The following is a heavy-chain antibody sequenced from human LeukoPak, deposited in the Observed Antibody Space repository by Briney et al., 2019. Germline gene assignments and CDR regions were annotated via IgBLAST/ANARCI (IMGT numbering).Heavy chain of an antibody. D-gene: IGHD6-19*01. Sequence: GGSLRLSCAASGFTFSSYGMSWVRQAPGKGLEWVSAIGSSDNSYYADSVKGRSTISRDNSKNTLYLQMNSLRVEDTALYYCAKISVAGIDYWGQGTLVTVSS. CDR2: IGSSDNS. CDR3: AKISVAGIDY. J-gene: IGHJ4*02. V-gene: IGHV3-23*01. CDR1: GFTFSSYG.